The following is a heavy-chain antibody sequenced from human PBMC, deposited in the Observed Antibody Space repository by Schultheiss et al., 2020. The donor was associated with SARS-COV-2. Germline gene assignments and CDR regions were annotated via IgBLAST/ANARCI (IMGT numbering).Heavy chain of an antibody. V-gene: IGHV3-11*05. D-gene: IGHD3-16*01. Sequence: GESLKISCAASGFTFSDYYMSWIRQAPGKGLEWVSYISSSSSYTNYADSVKGRFTISRDNAKNSLYLQMNSLRAEDTALYYCAKDLGGGTFDYWGQGTLVTVSS. J-gene: IGHJ4*02. CDR3: AKDLGGGTFDY. CDR1: GFTFSDYY. CDR2: ISSSSSYT.